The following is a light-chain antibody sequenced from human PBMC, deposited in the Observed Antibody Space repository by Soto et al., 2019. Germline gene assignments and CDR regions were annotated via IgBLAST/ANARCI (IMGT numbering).Light chain of an antibody. CDR3: LLCYSGPRV. CDR1: TGAVTSGHY. J-gene: IGLJ2*01. Sequence: QAVVTQEPSLTVSPGGTVTLTCGYSTGAVTSGHYPYWFQQKPGQAPRTLIYDTSNKHSWTPTRFSGSLLGGRAALTLSGAQPEDEAEYYCLLCYSGPRVFGGGTKLTVL. CDR2: DTS. V-gene: IGLV7-46*01.